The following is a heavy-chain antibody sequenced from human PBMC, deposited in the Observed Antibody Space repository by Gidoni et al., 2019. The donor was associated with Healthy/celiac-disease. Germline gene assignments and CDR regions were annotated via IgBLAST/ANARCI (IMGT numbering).Heavy chain of an antibody. D-gene: IGHD1-26*01. CDR1: GFTFSSYS. V-gene: IGHV3-21*01. J-gene: IGHJ3*02. CDR3: ARARYSGSHNDAFDI. Sequence: EVQLVESGGGLVKPGGSLRLSCAASGFTFSSYSMNWVRQAPGKGLEWVSSISSSSSYIYYADSVKGRFTISRDNAKNSLYLQMNSLRAEDTAVYYCARARYSGSHNDAFDIWGQGTMVTVSS. CDR2: ISSSSSYI.